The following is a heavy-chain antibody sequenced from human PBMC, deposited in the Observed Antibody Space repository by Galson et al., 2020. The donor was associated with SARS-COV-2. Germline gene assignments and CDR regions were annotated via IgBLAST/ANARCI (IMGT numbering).Heavy chain of an antibody. J-gene: IGHJ4*02. CDR3: AKDIQAAGGY. V-gene: IGHV3-43*02. CDR2: ISGDGGST. D-gene: IGHD6-13*01. Sequence: GESLKISCAASGFTFDDYAMHWVRQAPGKGLEWVSLISGDGGSTYYADSVKGRFTISRDNSKNSLYLQMNSLRTEDTALYYCAKDIQAAGGYWGQGTLVTVSS. CDR1: GFTFDDYA.